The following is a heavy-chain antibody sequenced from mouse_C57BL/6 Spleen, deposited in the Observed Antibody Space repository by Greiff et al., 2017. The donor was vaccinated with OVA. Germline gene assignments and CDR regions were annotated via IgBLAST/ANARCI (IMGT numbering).Heavy chain of an antibody. D-gene: IGHD1-1*01. CDR1: GFSLTSYG. CDR2: IWSGGST. V-gene: IGHV2-2*01. Sequence: VKLVESGPGLVQPSQSLSITCTVSGFSLTSYGVHWVRQSPGKGLEWLGVIWSGGSTDYNAAFISRLSISKDNSKSQVFFKMNSLQADDTAIYYCARCLTTVVAYYAMDYWGQGTSVTVSS. CDR3: ARCLTTVVAYYAMDY. J-gene: IGHJ4*01.